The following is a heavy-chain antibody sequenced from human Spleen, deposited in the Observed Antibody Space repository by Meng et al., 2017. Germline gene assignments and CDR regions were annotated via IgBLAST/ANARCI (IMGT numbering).Heavy chain of an antibody. Sequence: QLHQQVSRPGLVMPSETLSLPCTISVGSITSTSSYWGWVRQPPGKGLEWIGSIYNRGSTNYNPSLKSRISMSVDMSKNQFSLKVNSVTAADTAIYYCVISSHNWGQGTLVTVSS. D-gene: IGHD3-3*02. V-gene: IGHV4-39*07. CDR1: VGSITSTSSY. CDR2: IYNRGST. J-gene: IGHJ4*02. CDR3: VISSHN.